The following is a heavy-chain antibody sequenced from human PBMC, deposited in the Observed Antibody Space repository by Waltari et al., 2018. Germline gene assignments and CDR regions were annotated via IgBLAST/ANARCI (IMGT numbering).Heavy chain of an antibody. D-gene: IGHD1-7*01. CDR3: ASYNWNYAWFDP. J-gene: IGHJ5*02. Sequence: QVQLQESGPGLVKPSQTLSLTCTVSGGSISSGSYYWSWIRQPAGKGLEWIGRIYTSGSTNYNPSLKSRVTISVDTSKNQFSLNLSSVTAADTAVYYCASYNWNYAWFDPWGQGTLVTVSS. CDR2: IYTSGST. CDR1: GGSISSGSYY. V-gene: IGHV4-61*02.